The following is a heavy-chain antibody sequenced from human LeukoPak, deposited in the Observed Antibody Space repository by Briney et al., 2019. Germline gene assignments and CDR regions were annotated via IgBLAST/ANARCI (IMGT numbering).Heavy chain of an antibody. Sequence: GGSLRLSCAASGFTFSTYDMNWVRQAPGKGLEWVSSISSRSSSIYYAASVKGRFTISRDNATSSLYLQMNSLRAEDTAVYWCARDYIAYDPLDYWGQGTLVTVSS. CDR3: ARDYIAYDPLDY. CDR1: GFTFSTYD. J-gene: IGHJ4*02. CDR2: ISSRSSSI. V-gene: IGHV3-21*01. D-gene: IGHD3-3*01.